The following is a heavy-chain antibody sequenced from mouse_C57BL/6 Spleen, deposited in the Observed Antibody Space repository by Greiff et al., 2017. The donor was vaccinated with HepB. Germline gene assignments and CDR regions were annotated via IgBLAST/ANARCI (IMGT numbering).Heavy chain of an antibody. D-gene: IGHD1-1*01. Sequence: VQLQQSGAELVRPGSSVKLSCKASGYTFTSYWMDWVKQRPGQGLEWIGNIYPSDSETHYNQKFKDKATLTVDKSSSTAYMQLSSLTSEDSAVYYCARGNYGSSPYFDVWGTGTTVTVSS. CDR1: GYTFTSYW. CDR3: ARGNYGSSPYFDV. CDR2: IYPSDSET. V-gene: IGHV1-61*01. J-gene: IGHJ1*03.